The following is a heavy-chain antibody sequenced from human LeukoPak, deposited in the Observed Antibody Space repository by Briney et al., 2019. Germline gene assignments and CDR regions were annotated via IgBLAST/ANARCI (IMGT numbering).Heavy chain of an antibody. D-gene: IGHD3-9*01. CDR3: AREGSSLTGVHY. V-gene: IGHV3-11*01. J-gene: IGHJ4*02. CDR1: GFTFSDYY. CDR2: ISSSGSAR. Sequence: PGGSLRLSCVASGFTFSDYYINWIRQAPGKGLEGVSYISSSGSARYYTDSVKGRFTISRDNAKNSLYLQMNSLRAEDTAVYYCAREGSSLTGVHYWGQGTLVTVSS.